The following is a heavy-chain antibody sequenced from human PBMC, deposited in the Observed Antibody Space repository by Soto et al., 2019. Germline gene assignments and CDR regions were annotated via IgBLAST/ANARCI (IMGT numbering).Heavy chain of an antibody. CDR2: INPNSGGT. D-gene: IGHD3-10*01. J-gene: IGHJ6*04. V-gene: IGHV1-2*02. CDR1: GYTFTGYY. CDR3: ARDPHYSGSYYYYGMDA. Sequence: ASVKVSCKASGYTFTGYYMHWVRQAPGQGLEWMGWINPNSGGTNYAQKFQGRVTMTRDTSISTAYMELSRLRSDDTAVYYCARDPHYSGSYYYYGMDALCKGSTVTSSS.